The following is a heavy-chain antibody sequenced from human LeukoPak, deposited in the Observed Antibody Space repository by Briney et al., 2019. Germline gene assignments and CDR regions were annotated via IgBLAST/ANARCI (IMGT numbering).Heavy chain of an antibody. D-gene: IGHD1-26*01. CDR2: IDPNNGGT. CDR3: ECSVGSYGLV. CDR1: GYTFTGYY. V-gene: IGHV1-2*01. Sequence: ASVKVSCKASGYTFTGYYMHWVRQAPGQGLEWMGRIDPNNGGTSYAQKFQGRVTSTRDTSISTDYMELSRLRSDVLCVYVCECSVGSYGLVGAQSTSVAVSS. J-gene: IGHJ3*01.